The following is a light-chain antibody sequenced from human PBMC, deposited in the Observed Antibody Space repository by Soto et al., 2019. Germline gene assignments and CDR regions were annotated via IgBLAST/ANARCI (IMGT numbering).Light chain of an antibody. CDR2: GAS. CDR3: XHYNNWPPWT. Sequence: EIVMTQSPATLSVSPGERATLSCRASQSVSINLAWYQQKPGQAPRLLIYGASTRATGIPARFSGSGSGTEFXXXXXXXQSEDFAVXXCXHYNNWPPWTFGQGTKVEIK. CDR1: QSVSIN. J-gene: IGKJ1*01. V-gene: IGKV3-15*01.